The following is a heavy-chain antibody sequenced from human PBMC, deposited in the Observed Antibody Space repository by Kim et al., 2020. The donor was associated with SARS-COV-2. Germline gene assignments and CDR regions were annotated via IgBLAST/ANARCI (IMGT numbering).Heavy chain of an antibody. CDR1: GWSFSGYY. D-gene: IGHD2-21*02. Sequence: SETLSLTCAVYGWSFSGYYWSCIRQPPGKGLEWIGEINHSGSTNYNPSLKSRVTISVDTSKNQFSLKLSSVTAADTAVYYCARACTVVTRIIYYYYGMDVWGQGTTVTVSS. V-gene: IGHV4-34*01. CDR2: INHSGST. CDR3: ARACTVVTRIIYYYYGMDV. J-gene: IGHJ6*02.